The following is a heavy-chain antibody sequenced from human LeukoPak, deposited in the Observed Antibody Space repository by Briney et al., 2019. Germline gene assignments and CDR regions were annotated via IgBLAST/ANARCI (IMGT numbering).Heavy chain of an antibody. J-gene: IGHJ4*02. CDR3: ARGGYSFDY. Sequence: AGSLGLSCAASGFTLSGYWMSWVRQAPGKGLEWVARLHADGIERYYVDPVKGRFTISRDNAKNSLHLQMYSLRLDDTAVYYCARGGYSFDYLGQGTLVTVSS. CDR1: GFTLSGYW. D-gene: IGHD5-12*01. CDR2: LHADGIER. V-gene: IGHV3-7*04.